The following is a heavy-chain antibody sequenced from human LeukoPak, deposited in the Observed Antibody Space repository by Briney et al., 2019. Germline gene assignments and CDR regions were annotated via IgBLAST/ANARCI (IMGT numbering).Heavy chain of an antibody. CDR1: GFTFSDYY. Sequence: GGALRLSCAASGFTFSDYYMSRIRQAPGKGLEWVSYISSSSSYTNYADSVKGRFTISRDNAKNSLYLQMNSLRAEDTAVYYCARAPYSSSWYYFDYWGQGTLVTVSS. CDR2: ISSSSSYT. CDR3: ARAPYSSSWYYFDY. J-gene: IGHJ4*02. V-gene: IGHV3-11*05. D-gene: IGHD6-13*01.